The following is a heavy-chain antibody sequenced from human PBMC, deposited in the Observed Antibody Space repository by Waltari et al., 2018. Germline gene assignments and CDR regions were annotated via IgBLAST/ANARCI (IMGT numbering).Heavy chain of an antibody. J-gene: IGHJ5*02. CDR1: GYSFTSYW. CDR3: ARQRNPGYCSSTSCYKFDP. Sequence: EVQLVQSGAEVKKPGESLKISCKGSGYSFTSYWIGWVRQMPGKGLEWMGISFPGDSDTRYSPSFQGQVTISADKSISTAYLQWSSLKASDTAMYYCARQRNPGYCSSTSCYKFDPWGQGTLVTVSS. CDR2: SFPGDSDT. V-gene: IGHV5-51*01. D-gene: IGHD2-2*03.